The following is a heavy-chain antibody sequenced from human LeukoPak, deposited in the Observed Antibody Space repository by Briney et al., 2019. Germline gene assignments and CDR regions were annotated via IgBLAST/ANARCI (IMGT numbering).Heavy chain of an antibody. V-gene: IGHV5-51*01. J-gene: IGHJ5*02. D-gene: IGHD3-3*01. CDR3: ARFSVGWFDP. Sequence: GESLKISCRGSEYSFTSYWIGWVRQMPGKGLEWMGSIYPGDSDTRYSPSFQGQVTISAHKTISTAYLQGISLKASDTAMYYCARFSVGWFDPWGQGTLVTVSS. CDR1: EYSFTSYW. CDR2: IYPGDSDT.